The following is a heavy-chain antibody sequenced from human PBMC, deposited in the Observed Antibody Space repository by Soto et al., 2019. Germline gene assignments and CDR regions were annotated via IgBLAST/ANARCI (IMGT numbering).Heavy chain of an antibody. D-gene: IGHD2-15*01. CDR3: ARRGHLGLRRHYGMDV. CDR2: IIPIFGTA. CDR1: GGPSGSLA. V-gene: IGHV1-69*01. J-gene: IGHJ6*02. Sequence: QVQLVQSGAEVKKPGSSVKVSCKASGGPSGSLAIGGWRQALGKGLDGMGGIIPIFGTANYAQKFQGRVTITADESTSTAYMELSSLRSEDTAVYYCARRGHLGLRRHYGMDVWGQGTTVTVSS.